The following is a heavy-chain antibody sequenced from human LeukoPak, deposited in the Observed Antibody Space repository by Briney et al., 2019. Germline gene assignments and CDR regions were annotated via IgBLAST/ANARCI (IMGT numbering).Heavy chain of an antibody. CDR2: IYNRATTRT. D-gene: IGHD6-19*01. V-gene: IGHV4-59*01. CDR1: GGSISTYW. CDR3: ARDGGSGWTGFDY. Sequence: PSETLSLTCTVSGGSISTYWWSWIRQPPGKGLEWIGYIYNRATTRTDYNPSLKSRVSISVDTSKNQFYLQLNSVTAADSAVYYCARDGGSGWTGFDYWGQGTLVTVSS. J-gene: IGHJ4*02.